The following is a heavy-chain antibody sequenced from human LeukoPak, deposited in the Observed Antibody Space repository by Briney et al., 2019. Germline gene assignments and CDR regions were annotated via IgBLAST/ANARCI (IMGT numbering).Heavy chain of an antibody. CDR1: GFTFSSYW. CDR3: AKGAYGDYVRFYSMDV. J-gene: IGHJ6*02. V-gene: IGHV3-74*01. Sequence: GGSLRLSCAASGFTFSSYWMHWVRQAPGKGLVWVSRINNDGTSTNYADSVKGRFTISRDNAKNTLYLQMNSLRAEDTAVYYCAKGAYGDYVRFYSMDVWGEGKTGSVSS. D-gene: IGHD4-17*01. CDR2: INNDGTST.